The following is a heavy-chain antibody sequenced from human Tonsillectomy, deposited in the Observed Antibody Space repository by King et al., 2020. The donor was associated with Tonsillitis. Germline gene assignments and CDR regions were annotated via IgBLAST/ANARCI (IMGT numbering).Heavy chain of an antibody. D-gene: IGHD6-19*01. CDR2: IIPILGVA. J-gene: IGHJ3*02. Sequence: QLVQSGAEVKKPGSSVKVSCKASGGTFSSYAISWLRRAPGQGLEWMGRIIPILGVAKNAQKYRGRVTITADKSTSTAYMELSSLGSEETAVYYCARAFIAVAATTVGDAFDIWGQGTMVTVSS. CDR1: GGTFSSYA. CDR3: ARAFIAVAATTVGDAFDI. V-gene: IGHV1-69*09.